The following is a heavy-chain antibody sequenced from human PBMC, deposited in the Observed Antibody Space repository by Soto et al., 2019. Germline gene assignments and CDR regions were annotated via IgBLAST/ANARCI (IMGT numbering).Heavy chain of an antibody. CDR1: GYSISSDYF. V-gene: IGHV4-38-2*02. D-gene: IGHD5-18*01. Sequence: PSETLSLTCSVSGYSISSDYFWGWIRQPPGKGLEWIASIYRSGSTFYNPSLKSRVTISIDTSKNQFSLTLTSVLAADTAVYYCARGPGSTAFDPWGQGTRVTV. CDR2: IYRSGST. J-gene: IGHJ5*02. CDR3: ARGPGSTAFDP.